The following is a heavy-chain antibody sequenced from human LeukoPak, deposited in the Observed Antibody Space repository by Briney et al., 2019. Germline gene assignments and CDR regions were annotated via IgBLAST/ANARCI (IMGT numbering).Heavy chain of an antibody. V-gene: IGHV3-7*03. D-gene: IGHD4-23*01. Sequence: SGGSLRLSCAASGFTFSSYWVSWVRQAPGKGLEWVANIKQDGSEKYYVDSVKGRFTISRDNAKNSLYLQVNSLRGEDTAVYYCAREKGYGGPSYYYGMDVWGQGTTVTVSS. CDR2: IKQDGSEK. CDR1: GFTFSSYW. CDR3: AREKGYGGPSYYYGMDV. J-gene: IGHJ6*02.